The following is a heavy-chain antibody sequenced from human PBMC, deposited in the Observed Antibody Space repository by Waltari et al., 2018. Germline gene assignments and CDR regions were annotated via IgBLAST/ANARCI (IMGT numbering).Heavy chain of an antibody. CDR2: INPNSGGT. V-gene: IGHV1-2*07. Sequence: QVQLVQSGAEVKKPGASVKVSCKASGYTFTGYYMHWVRQAPGQGLEWMGWINPNSGGTNYAHKFQGRVTMTRDTSISTAYMELSRLRSDDTAVYYCARDSTMIVVVPADAFDIWGQGTMVTVSS. J-gene: IGHJ3*02. CDR3: ARDSTMIVVVPADAFDI. D-gene: IGHD3-22*01. CDR1: GYTFTGYY.